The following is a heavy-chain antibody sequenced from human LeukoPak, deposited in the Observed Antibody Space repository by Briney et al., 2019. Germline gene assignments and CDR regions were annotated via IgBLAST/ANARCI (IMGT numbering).Heavy chain of an antibody. Sequence: GESLKISCKGSGYSFTSYWIGWVRQMPGKGLEWMGIIYPGDSDTRYSPSFQGQVTISADKSISTAYLQWSSLKASDTAMYYCARPTYIYCSSTSCPSIPFDIWGQGTMVTVSS. J-gene: IGHJ3*02. CDR1: GYSFTSYW. V-gene: IGHV5-51*01. D-gene: IGHD2-2*01. CDR2: IYPGDSDT. CDR3: ARPTYIYCSSTSCPSIPFDI.